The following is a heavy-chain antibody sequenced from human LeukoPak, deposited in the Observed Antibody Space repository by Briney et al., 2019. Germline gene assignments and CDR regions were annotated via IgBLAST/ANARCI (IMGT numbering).Heavy chain of an antibody. CDR2: ISHDGSNK. V-gene: IGHV3-30*14. J-gene: IGHJ6*03. Sequence: PGGSLRLSCAASGFTFISYAMHWVRQAPGKGLEWVAVISHDGSNKYYADSVKGRFTISRDNSKNTLYLQMNSLRAEDTAVYYCARAAAGPYYYYYYMDVWGKGTTVTISS. CDR1: GFTFISYA. CDR3: ARAAAGPYYYYYYMDV. D-gene: IGHD6-13*01.